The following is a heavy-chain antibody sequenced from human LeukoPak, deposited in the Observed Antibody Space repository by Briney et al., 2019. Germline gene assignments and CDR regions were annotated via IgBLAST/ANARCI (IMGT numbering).Heavy chain of an antibody. CDR1: GFTFSYNW. CDR2: ITGSGDTT. CDR3: AKDLRGPAAGTWYFDL. D-gene: IGHD6-13*01. V-gene: IGHV3-23*01. J-gene: IGHJ2*01. Sequence: GGSLRLSCAASGFTFSYNWMHWVRQAPGKGLEWVSAITGSGDTTYSSDSVKGRFTISRDNSKNTLYLQMNSLTAEDTALYYCAKDLRGPAAGTWYFDLWGRGTLVTVSS.